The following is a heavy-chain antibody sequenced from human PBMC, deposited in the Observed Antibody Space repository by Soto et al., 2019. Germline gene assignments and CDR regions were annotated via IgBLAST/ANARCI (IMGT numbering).Heavy chain of an antibody. J-gene: IGHJ4*02. CDR1: GGSVNSDNFY. CDR3: AREFSNSPEAFDS. V-gene: IGHV4-61*01. CDR2: IYYTGST. Sequence: SETLSLTCTVSGGSVNSDNFYWSWIRQPPGRGLEWIGYIYYTGSTNYNPSLKSRVTISIDTSRNQFSLKLSSVTAADAAVYYCAREFSNSPEAFDSWGQGSLVTVSS. D-gene: IGHD6-6*01.